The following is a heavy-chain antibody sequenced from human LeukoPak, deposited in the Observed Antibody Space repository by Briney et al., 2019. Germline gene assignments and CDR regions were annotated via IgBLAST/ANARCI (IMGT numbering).Heavy chain of an antibody. J-gene: IGHJ5*02. V-gene: IGHV1-69*05. CDR3: ARDPDFWSGYHWFDP. CDR2: IIPIFGTA. CDR1: GGTFSSYA. D-gene: IGHD3-3*01. Sequence: SVKVSCKASGGTFSSYAISWVRQAPGQGLEWMGRIIPIFGTANYAQKFQGIVTITTDESTSTAYMELSSLRSEDTAVYYCARDPDFWSGYHWFDPWGQGTLVTVSS.